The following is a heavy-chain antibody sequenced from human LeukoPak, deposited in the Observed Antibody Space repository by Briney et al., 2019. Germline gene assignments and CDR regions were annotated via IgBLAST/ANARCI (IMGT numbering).Heavy chain of an antibody. CDR3: ARGVTARGFYYYMDI. CDR2: INPGSGAT. CDR1: GYTFTGYY. D-gene: IGHD2-21*02. V-gene: IGHV1-2*02. J-gene: IGHJ6*03. Sequence: ASVKVSCKASGYTFTGYYMHWVRQAPGQGLEWMGWINPGSGATNCAQRFHGRVTMTRDTSISTAYMELSSLRPDDTAVYSCARGVTARGFYYYMDIWGNGTTVTISS.